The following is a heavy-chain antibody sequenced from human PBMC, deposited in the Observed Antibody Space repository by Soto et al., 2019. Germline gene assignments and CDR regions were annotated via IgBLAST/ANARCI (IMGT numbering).Heavy chain of an antibody. D-gene: IGHD3-22*01. CDR1: GGSISSGGYS. CDR3: ARWTHYYDSSGYLY. Sequence: SETLSLTCAVSGGSISSGGYSWSWIRQPPGKGLEWIGYIYHSGSTYYNPSLKSRVTISVDRSKNQFSLKLSSVTAADTAVYYCARWTHYYDSSGYLYWGQGTLVTVSS. J-gene: IGHJ4*02. CDR2: IYHSGST. V-gene: IGHV4-30-2*01.